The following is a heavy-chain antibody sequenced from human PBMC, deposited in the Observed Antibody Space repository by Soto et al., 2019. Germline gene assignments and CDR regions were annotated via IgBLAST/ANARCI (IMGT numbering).Heavy chain of an antibody. D-gene: IGHD1-1*01. CDR3: ARLEHNFGPHDY. CDR1: GYTFSSYG. V-gene: IGHV1-18*01. J-gene: IGHJ4*02. Sequence: QVQLAQSGAEVKKPGASVTVSCKASGYTFSSYGISWVRQAPGQGLEWVGWISVHNGYTKYGTELQGRVTMTTDTSTSTAYMELRSLRSDDSAVYFCARLEHNFGPHDYWGQGTLVTVTS. CDR2: ISVHNGYT.